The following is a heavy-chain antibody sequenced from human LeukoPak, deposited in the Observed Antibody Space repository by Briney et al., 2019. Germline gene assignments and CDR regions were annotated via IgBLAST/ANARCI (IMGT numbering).Heavy chain of an antibody. CDR3: ERDSSSYSGYGVDY. CDR2: IYYSGST. CDR1: GGSISSYY. J-gene: IGHJ4*02. V-gene: IGHV4-59*12. D-gene: IGHD5-12*01. Sequence: PSETLSLTCTVSGGSISSYYWSWIRQPPGKGLEWIGYIYYSGSTNYNPSLKSRVTISVDTSKNQFSLKLSSVTAADTAVYYCERDSSSYSGYGVDYWGQGTLVTVSS.